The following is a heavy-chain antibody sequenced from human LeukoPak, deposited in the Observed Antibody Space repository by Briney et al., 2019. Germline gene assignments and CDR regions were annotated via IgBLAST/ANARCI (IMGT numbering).Heavy chain of an antibody. CDR2: INHSGST. J-gene: IGHJ5*02. CDR1: GGSVSGYY. V-gene: IGHV4-34*01. CDR3: ARGRHSSSWYENWFDP. Sequence: SETLSLTCAVYGGSVSGYYWSWIRQPPGKGLEWIGEINHSGSTNYNPSLKSRVTISVDTSKNQFSLKLSSVTAADTAVYYCARGRHSSSWYENWFDPWGQGTLVTVSS. D-gene: IGHD6-13*01.